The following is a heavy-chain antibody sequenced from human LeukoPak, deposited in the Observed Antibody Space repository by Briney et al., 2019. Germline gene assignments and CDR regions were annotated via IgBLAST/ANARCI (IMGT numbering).Heavy chain of an antibody. J-gene: IGHJ4*02. CDR1: GYTFTSYD. V-gene: IGHV1-8*01. CDR3: ARPYVWGSYRYSGFDY. Sequence: ASVKVSCKASGYTFTSYDINWLRQATGQGLEWMGWMNPNSGNTGYAQKFQGRVTMTRNTSISTAYMELSSLRSEDTAVYYCARPYVWGSYRYSGFDYWGQGTLVTVSS. D-gene: IGHD3-16*02. CDR2: MNPNSGNT.